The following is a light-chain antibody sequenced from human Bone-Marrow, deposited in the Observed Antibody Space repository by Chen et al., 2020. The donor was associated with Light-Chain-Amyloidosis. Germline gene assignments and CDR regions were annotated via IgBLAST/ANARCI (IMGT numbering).Light chain of an antibody. Sequence: QSALTQPASVSGSPGPWITISCTGTISHVGSYNLVSWYQHNPGKAPKLIIYENTERPSGVSNRFSGSKSGNTASLTISGLQAEDEADYYCCSYAGSVVFGGGTKLTVL. CDR2: ENT. CDR1: ISHVGSYNL. J-gene: IGLJ2*01. CDR3: CSYAGSVV. V-gene: IGLV2-23*01.